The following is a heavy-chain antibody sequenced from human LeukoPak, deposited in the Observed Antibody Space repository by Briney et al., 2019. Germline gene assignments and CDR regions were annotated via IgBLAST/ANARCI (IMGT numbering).Heavy chain of an antibody. CDR1: GFIFSQYS. Sequence: GESLRLSCAASGFIFSQYSMNWVRQAPGKGLEWVSHIRSSSETFYADSVKGRFTISRDNARNSLYLQMNNLRGEDTAIYYCARDAGNSGYGCDLWGQGTLVTGSS. CDR3: ARDAGNSGYGCDL. CDR2: IRSSSET. V-gene: IGHV3-48*01. J-gene: IGHJ5*02. D-gene: IGHD5-12*01.